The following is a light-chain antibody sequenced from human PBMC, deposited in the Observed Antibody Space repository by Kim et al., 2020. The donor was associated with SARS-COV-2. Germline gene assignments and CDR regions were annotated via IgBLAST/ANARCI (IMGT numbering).Light chain of an antibody. J-gene: IGKJ4*01. Sequence: DIQMTQSPSSVSASVGDRVTITCRASQDISNFLAWYQQKPGKAPELLIYASTLESGVPSRFSGSGSGTDFTLTISRLQPEDFATYYGKQVYSFPPGTFGGGNKVDIK. V-gene: IGKV1-12*01. CDR2: AS. CDR1: QDISNF. CDR3: KQVYSFPPGT.